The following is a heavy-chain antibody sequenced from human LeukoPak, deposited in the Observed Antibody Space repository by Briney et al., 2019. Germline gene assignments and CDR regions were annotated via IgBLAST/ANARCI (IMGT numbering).Heavy chain of an antibody. J-gene: IGHJ4*02. Sequence: PLASVKVSCKPSGYTFTSYGISWVRHAPGQGLEWMGWISAYNGNTNYAQKLQGRVTMTTDTSTSTAYMELRSLRSDDTAVYYCARNTQIAAAGDYWGQGTLVTVSS. V-gene: IGHV1-18*01. CDR3: ARNTQIAAAGDY. CDR2: ISAYNGNT. D-gene: IGHD6-13*01. CDR1: GYTFTSYG.